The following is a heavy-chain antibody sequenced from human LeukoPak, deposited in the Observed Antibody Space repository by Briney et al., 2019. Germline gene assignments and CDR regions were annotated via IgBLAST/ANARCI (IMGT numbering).Heavy chain of an antibody. CDR3: ARGFLEWLPIDY. CDR1: GGSFSGYC. J-gene: IGHJ4*02. V-gene: IGHV4-34*01. D-gene: IGHD3-3*01. CDR2: INHSGST. Sequence: SETLSLTCAVYGGSFSGYCWSWIRQPPGKGLEWIGEINHSGSTNYNPSLKSRFTISVDTSKNQFSLKLSSVTAADTAVYYCARGFLEWLPIDYWGQGTLVTVSS.